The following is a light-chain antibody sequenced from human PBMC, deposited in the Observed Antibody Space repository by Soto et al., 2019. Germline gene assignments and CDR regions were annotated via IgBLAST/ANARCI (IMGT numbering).Light chain of an antibody. Sequence: QSVLTQPPSASESPGQSVTISCTGVSGDVGGYTYVSWYQHSPGKAPNLLIYEVSKRPQGVPDRFTGSKSGNTASLTVSELQPDDEADYYCCSSGGSNGFVVFGGGTKLTVL. CDR1: SGDVGGYTY. J-gene: IGLJ2*01. CDR2: EVS. CDR3: CSSGGSNGFVV. V-gene: IGLV2-8*01.